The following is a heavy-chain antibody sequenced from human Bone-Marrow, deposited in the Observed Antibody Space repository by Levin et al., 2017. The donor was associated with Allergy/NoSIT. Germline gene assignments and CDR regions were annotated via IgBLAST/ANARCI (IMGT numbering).Heavy chain of an antibody. V-gene: IGHV3-64*01. D-gene: IGHD5-18*01. CDR1: GFTFSSYA. Sequence: PGGSLRLSCAASGFTFSSYAMHWVRQAPGKGLEYVSAISSNGGSTYYANSVKGRFSISRDNSKNTLYLQMGSLRAEDRAVSYCARRSGYSYGLGGREYGDYWGQGTLVTVSA. CDR3: ARRSGYSYGLGGREYGDY. J-gene: IGHJ4*02. CDR2: ISSNGGST.